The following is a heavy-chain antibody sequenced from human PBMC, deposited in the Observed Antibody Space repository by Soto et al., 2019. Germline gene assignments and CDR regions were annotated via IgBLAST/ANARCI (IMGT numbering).Heavy chain of an antibody. Sequence: PVGSLRISCAASGFTFSSYGMHWFRQGPGKGLEWVSYISSSGSTIYYADSVKGRFTISRDNAKNSLYLQMNSLRAEDTAVYYCARLYYDSSGYSYFYDCGQVTLVTVYS. V-gene: IGHV3-48*04. J-gene: IGHJ4*02. D-gene: IGHD3-22*01. CDR1: GFTFSSYG. CDR2: ISSSGSTI. CDR3: ARLYYDSSGYSYFYD.